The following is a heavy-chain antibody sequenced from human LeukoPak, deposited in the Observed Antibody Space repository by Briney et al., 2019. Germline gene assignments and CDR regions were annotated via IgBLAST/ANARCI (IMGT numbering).Heavy chain of an antibody. D-gene: IGHD1-26*01. J-gene: IGHJ4*02. V-gene: IGHV1-2*02. CDR2: INPNSGGT. CDR3: ARGIVGATTGVDY. Sequence: GASVKVSCKASGYTFTGYHMHWVRQAPGQGLEWMGWINPNSGGTNYAQKFQGRVTMTRDTSISTAYMELSRLRSDDTAVYYCARGIVGATTGVDYWGQGTLVTVSS. CDR1: GYTFTGYH.